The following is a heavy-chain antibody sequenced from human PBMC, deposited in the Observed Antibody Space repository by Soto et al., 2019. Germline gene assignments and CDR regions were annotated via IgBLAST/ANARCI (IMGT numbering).Heavy chain of an antibody. D-gene: IGHD2-21*02. J-gene: IGHJ6*02. CDR2: IYYSGST. V-gene: IGHV4-31*03. CDR1: GGSISSGGYY. Sequence: QVQLQESGPGLVKPSQTLSLTCTFSGGSISSGGYYWSWIRQHPGKGLEWIGYIYYSGSTYYNPPLKSRVTISVDTSNNQFSLKLTSVTAADTAVYYCAREEGAVTAGGYYYYYGLDVWGQGTTVTVSS. CDR3: AREEGAVTAGGYYYYYGLDV.